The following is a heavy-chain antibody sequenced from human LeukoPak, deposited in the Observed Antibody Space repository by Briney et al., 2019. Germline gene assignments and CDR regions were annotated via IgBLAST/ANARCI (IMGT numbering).Heavy chain of an antibody. D-gene: IGHD6-13*01. J-gene: IGHJ6*02. CDR2: IYYSGST. CDR3: ARGGSSWETYYYYYGMDV. CDR1: GGSISSYY. V-gene: IGHV4-59*08. Sequence: KTSETLSLTCTVSGGSISSYYWSWIRQPPGKGLEWIGYIYYSGSTNYNPSLKSRVTISVDTSKNQFSLKLSSVTAADTAVYYCARGGSSWETYYYYYGMDVWGQGTTVTVSS.